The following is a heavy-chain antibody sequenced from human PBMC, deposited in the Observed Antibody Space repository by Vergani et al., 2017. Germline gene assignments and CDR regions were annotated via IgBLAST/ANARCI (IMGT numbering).Heavy chain of an antibody. J-gene: IGHJ1*01. D-gene: IGHD3-10*01. V-gene: IGHV4-34*01. CDR3: ARGVRGSRSSFQH. Sequence: QVQLQQWGAGLLKPSETLSLTCAVYGGSFSGYYWSWIRQPPGKGLEWIGEINHSGSTNYNPSLKSRVTISVDTSKNQFTVKLSSVTAADTAVYYCARGVRGSRSSFQHWGQGTLVTVSS. CDR1: GGSFSGYY. CDR2: INHSGST.